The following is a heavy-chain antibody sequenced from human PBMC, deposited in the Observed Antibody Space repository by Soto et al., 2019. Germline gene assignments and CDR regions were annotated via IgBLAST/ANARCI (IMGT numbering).Heavy chain of an antibody. Sequence: GGSLRLSCAASGFTFSSYGMHWVRQAPGKGLEWVAVISYDGSNKYYADPVKGRFTISRDNSKNTLYLQMNSLRAEDTAVYYCAKDPNYYDSSGDIRWFDPWGQGTLVTVSS. D-gene: IGHD3-22*01. V-gene: IGHV3-30*18. CDR3: AKDPNYYDSSGDIRWFDP. CDR1: GFTFSSYG. CDR2: ISYDGSNK. J-gene: IGHJ5*02.